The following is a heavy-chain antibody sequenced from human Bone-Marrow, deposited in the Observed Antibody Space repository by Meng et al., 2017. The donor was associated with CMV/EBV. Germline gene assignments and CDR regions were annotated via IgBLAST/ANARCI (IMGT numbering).Heavy chain of an antibody. CDR3: ARTHSSGWYSALGY. J-gene: IGHJ4*02. D-gene: IGHD6-19*01. Sequence: ASVKVSCKASGYTFTSYYMHWVRQAPGQGLEWMGIINPSGGSTSYAQKSQGRVTMTWDTSTRTVYMELRSLRSEETAVYFCARTHSSGWYSALGYWGQGKLVTVSS. CDR1: GYTFTSYY. V-gene: IGHV1-46*01. CDR2: INPSGGST.